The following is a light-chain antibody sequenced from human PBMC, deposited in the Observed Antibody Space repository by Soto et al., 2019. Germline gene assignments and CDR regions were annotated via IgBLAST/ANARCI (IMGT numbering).Light chain of an antibody. CDR2: EVS. V-gene: IGLV2-14*01. CDR3: SAYTSSSTYV. Sequence: QSVLTQPASVSGSPGQSSTISCTGTSSDVGGYNYVSWYQQHPGKAPKLMIYEVSNRPSGVSNRFSGSKSVNTASLTISWLQAEDDADYYCSAYTSSSTYVFGTGTK. CDR1: SSDVGGYNY. J-gene: IGLJ1*01.